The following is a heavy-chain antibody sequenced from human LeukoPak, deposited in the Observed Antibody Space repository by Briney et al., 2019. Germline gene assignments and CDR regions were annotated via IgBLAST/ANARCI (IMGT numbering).Heavy chain of an antibody. Sequence: PGGSLRLSCAASGFTFSDYYMSWIRQAPGKGLEWVSYISSSGSTIYYADSVKGRFTISRDNAKNSLYLQMNSLRAEDTAVYYCARDSCSSTSCWAFDIWGQGTMVTVSS. J-gene: IGHJ3*02. CDR1: GFTFSDYY. V-gene: IGHV3-11*04. CDR3: ARDSCSSTSCWAFDI. D-gene: IGHD2-2*01. CDR2: ISSSGSTI.